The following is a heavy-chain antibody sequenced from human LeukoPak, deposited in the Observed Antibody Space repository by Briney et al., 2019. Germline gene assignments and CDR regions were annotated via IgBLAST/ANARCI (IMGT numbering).Heavy chain of an antibody. J-gene: IGHJ4*02. Sequence: PSGTLSLTCAVSGGSISSSNWWSWVRPPPGKGLEWIGDIYHSGSTNYNSSLKSRATISVDKSNNQFSLKLISVTAADTAVYFCARLDYHLAFWGQGTLVTVSS. V-gene: IGHV4-4*02. CDR1: GGSISSSNW. CDR2: IYHSGST. CDR3: ARLDYHLAF. D-gene: IGHD4-11*01.